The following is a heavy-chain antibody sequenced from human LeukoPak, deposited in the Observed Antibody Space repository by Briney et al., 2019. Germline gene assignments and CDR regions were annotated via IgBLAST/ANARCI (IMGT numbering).Heavy chain of an antibody. CDR3: ARDLGGSGLYYFDY. CDR1: GGSISSYY. V-gene: IGHV4-59*01. J-gene: IGHJ4*02. D-gene: IGHD3-10*01. Sequence: SETLSLTCTVSGGSISSYYWSWIRQPPGKGLEWIGYIYYSGSTNYNPSLKSRVTMSVDTSKNQFSLKLSSVTAADTAVYYCARDLGGSGLYYFDYWGQGTLVTVSS. CDR2: IYYSGST.